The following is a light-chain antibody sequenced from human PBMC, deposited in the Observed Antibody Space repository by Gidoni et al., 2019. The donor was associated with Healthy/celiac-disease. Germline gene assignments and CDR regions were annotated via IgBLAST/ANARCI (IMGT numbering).Light chain of an antibody. J-gene: IGLJ2*01. V-gene: IGLV2-14*01. CDR3: SSYTSSSTQVV. CDR1: SSDVGGYNY. CDR2: EVS. Sequence: HSALTQPASVSGSPGQSITISCTGTSSDVGGYNYVSWYQQHPGKAPQLMTNEVSNRPSRGSNRFSGSKSGNTASLTISGLQAEDEADYYCSSYTSSSTQVVFGGGTKLTVL.